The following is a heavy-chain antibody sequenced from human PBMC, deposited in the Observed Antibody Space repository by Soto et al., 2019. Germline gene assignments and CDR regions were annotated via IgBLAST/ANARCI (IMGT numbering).Heavy chain of an antibody. CDR1: GGSISSYY. CDR2: IYYSGST. J-gene: IGHJ3*02. V-gene: IGHV4-59*01. D-gene: IGHD3-3*01. Sequence: LSLTCTVSGGSISSYYWSWIRQPPGKGLEWIGYIYYSGSTNYNPSLKSRVTISVDTSKNQFSLKLSSVTAADTAVYYCAREASYYDFWSGYQPHAFDIWGQGTMVTVS. CDR3: AREASYYDFWSGYQPHAFDI.